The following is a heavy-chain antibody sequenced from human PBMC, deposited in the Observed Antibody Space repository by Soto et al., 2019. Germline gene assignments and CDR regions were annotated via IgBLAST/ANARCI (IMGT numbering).Heavy chain of an antibody. V-gene: IGHV4-30-2*01. CDR3: ARYGTLGELTWFDP. Sequence: QLQLQESGSGLVKPSQTLSLTCAVSGGSISSGGYSWSWIRQPPGKGLEWIGYIYHSGSTYYNPSLKSRGTISVDRSKNQFSLKLSSVTAADTAVYYCARYGTLGELTWFDPWGQGTLVTVSS. CDR1: GGSISSGGYS. J-gene: IGHJ5*02. CDR2: IYHSGST. D-gene: IGHD3-16*01.